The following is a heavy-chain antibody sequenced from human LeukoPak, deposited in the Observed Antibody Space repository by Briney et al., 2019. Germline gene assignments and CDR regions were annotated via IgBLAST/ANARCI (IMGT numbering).Heavy chain of an antibody. CDR1: GFTFSDYY. Sequence: PGGSLRLSCAASGFTFSDYYMRWIRQAPGKGLEWVSYISSSGSTIYYADCVKGRFTISRDNAKNSLYLQMNSLRAEDTAVYYCARERSFGVVIGYWGQGTLVTVSS. J-gene: IGHJ4*02. CDR2: ISSSGSTI. D-gene: IGHD3-3*01. CDR3: ARERSFGVVIGY. V-gene: IGHV3-11*01.